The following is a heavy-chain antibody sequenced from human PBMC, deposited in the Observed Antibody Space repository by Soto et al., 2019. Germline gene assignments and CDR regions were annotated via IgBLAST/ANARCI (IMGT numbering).Heavy chain of an antibody. V-gene: IGHV3-23*01. Sequence: PGGPLRLSCTASGVTFRSHGMSWVRQARGKGLEWVSIISGSVSHTYYADSVKGRFTISRDNSKNTLYLQMNTLKAEDTAVYYCAKGAYYDLLTAYYALYFEFWGQGALVTVSS. CDR1: GVTFRSHG. D-gene: IGHD3-9*01. CDR2: ISGSVSHT. CDR3: AKGAYYDLLTAYYALYFEF. J-gene: IGHJ4*02.